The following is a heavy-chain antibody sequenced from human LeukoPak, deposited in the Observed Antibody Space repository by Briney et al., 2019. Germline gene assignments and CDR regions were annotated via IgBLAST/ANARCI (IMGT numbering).Heavy chain of an antibody. CDR2: ISYDGSNK. CDR3: AKVKWTGLAKTFDY. J-gene: IGHJ4*02. CDR1: GFTFRSFG. V-gene: IGHV3-30*18. D-gene: IGHD3/OR15-3a*01. Sequence: GRSLRLSCAASGFTFRSFGMHWVRQTPGKGLEWVVVISYDGSNKYYADSVKGRFTISRDNSKDTLYLQMNSLRSEDTAVYYCAKVKWTGLAKTFDYWGQGTLVTVSS.